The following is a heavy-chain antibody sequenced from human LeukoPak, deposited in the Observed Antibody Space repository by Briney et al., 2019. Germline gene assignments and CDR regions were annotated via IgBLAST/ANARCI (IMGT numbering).Heavy chain of an antibody. CDR3: ARDTSGQD. Sequence: GGSLRLSCAASGXTFSSYSMNWVRQAPGKGQEWVSSITSSGAYKNYADSVKGRSTISRDNAKNSLYLQMNSLRAEDTAVYYCARDTSGQDWGQGTLVTVSS. J-gene: IGHJ4*02. CDR1: GXTFSSYS. V-gene: IGHV3-21*01. CDR2: ITSSGAYK. D-gene: IGHD5-12*01.